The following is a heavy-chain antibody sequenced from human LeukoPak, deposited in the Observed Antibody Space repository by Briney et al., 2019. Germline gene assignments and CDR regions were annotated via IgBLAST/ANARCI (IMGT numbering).Heavy chain of an antibody. CDR3: ASKMFPEQQLWFGEGEVGVAFDI. D-gene: IGHD3-10*01. Sequence: SETLSLTCTVSGGSISSGSYYWSWIRQPAGKGLEWIGRIYTSGSTNYNPSLKSRVTISVDTSKNQFSLKLSSVTAADTAVYYCASKMFPEQQLWFGEGEVGVAFDIWGQGTMVTVSS. CDR1: GGSISSGSYY. J-gene: IGHJ3*02. V-gene: IGHV4-61*02. CDR2: IYTSGST.